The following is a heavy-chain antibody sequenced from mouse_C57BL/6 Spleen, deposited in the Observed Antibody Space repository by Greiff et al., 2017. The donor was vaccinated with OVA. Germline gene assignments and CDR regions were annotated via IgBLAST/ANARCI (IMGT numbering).Heavy chain of an antibody. D-gene: IGHD4-1*01. CDR2: IDPSDSYT. J-gene: IGHJ3*01. CDR3: ARGTGTWFAY. CDR1: GYTFTSYW. Sequence: QVQLQQPGAELVMPGASVKLSCKASGYTFTSYWMHWVKQRPGQGLEWIGEIDPSDSYTNYNQKFKCKSTLTVDKSSSTAYMQLSSLTSEDSAVYYCARGTGTWFAYWGQGTLVTVSA. V-gene: IGHV1-69*01.